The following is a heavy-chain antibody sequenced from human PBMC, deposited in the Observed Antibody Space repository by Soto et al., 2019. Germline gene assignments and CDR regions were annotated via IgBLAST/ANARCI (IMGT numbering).Heavy chain of an antibody. CDR2: MSYDGNTQ. D-gene: IGHD2-21*02. J-gene: IGHJ6*02. V-gene: IGHV3-30*03. Sequence: QVQLVESGGGVVQPGMSLRLSCEASGFTLNTSGIHWVRQAPDKRLEWVAVMSYDGNTQYYGDSVKGRFTISRDNAKSTLYLQMDSRKTEDTSGYYCAPKDRVTDPAYCGMDVWGQGTTVTVSS. CDR1: GFTLNTSG. CDR3: APKDRVTDPAYCGMDV.